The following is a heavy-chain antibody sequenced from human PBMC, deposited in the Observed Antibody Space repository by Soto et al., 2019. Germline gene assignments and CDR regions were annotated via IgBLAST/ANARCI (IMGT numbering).Heavy chain of an antibody. V-gene: IGHV4-30-4*01. J-gene: IGHJ6*02. CDR3: ARDAADSTNYDFYYYYGMDV. CDR1: GGSISSGDYY. D-gene: IGHD3-3*01. Sequence: PSETLSLTCTVSGGSISSGDYYWSWIRQPPGKGLEWIGYIYYSGSTYYNPSLKSRVTISVDTSKNQFSLKLSSVTAADTAVYYCARDAADSTNYDFYYYYGMDVWGQGTTVT. CDR2: IYYSGST.